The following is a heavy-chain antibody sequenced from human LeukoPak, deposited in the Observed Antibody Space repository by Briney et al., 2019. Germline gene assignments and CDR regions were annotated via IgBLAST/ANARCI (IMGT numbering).Heavy chain of an antibody. D-gene: IGHD2-15*01. V-gene: IGHV4-31*03. CDR1: GGSISSGGYY. CDR3: ARGPPFAAALHWFDP. CDR2: IYYSGST. Sequence: SQTLSLTCTVSGGSISSGGYYWSWIRQHPGKGLEWIGYIYYSGSTYYHPSLKSRVTISVDTSKNQFSLKLSSVTAADTAVYYCARGPPFAAALHWFDPWGQGTLVTVSS. J-gene: IGHJ5*02.